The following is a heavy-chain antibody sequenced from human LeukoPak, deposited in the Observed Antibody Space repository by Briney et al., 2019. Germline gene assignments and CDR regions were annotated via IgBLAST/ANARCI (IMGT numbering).Heavy chain of an antibody. CDR2: FDPEDGET. V-gene: IGHV1-24*01. Sequence: EASVKVSCKVSGYTLTELSMHWVRQAPGKGLEWMGGFDPEDGETIYAQKFQGRVTMTEDTSTDTAYMELSSLRSEDTAVYYCATREVGYSSGWYDFDYWGQGTLVTVSS. D-gene: IGHD6-19*01. J-gene: IGHJ4*02. CDR1: GYTLTELS. CDR3: ATREVGYSSGWYDFDY.